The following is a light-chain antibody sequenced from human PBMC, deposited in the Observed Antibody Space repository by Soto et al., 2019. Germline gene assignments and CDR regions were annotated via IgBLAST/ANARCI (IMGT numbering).Light chain of an antibody. V-gene: IGKV3-15*01. CDR1: QSVSST. CDR2: GAY. J-gene: IGKJ2*01. CDR3: QHYNEWLYT. Sequence: EIVMTQSPATLSVSPGERATLSCRASQSVSSTLAWYQQKPGQAPRLLIYGAYTRATGIPARFSGSGSGKEFTLTISSLQSEDFAIYYCQHYNEWLYTFGQGTKLES.